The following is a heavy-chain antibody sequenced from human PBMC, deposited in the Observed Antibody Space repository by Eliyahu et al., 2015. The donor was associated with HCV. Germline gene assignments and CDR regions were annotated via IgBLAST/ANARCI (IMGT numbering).Heavy chain of an antibody. CDR3: ARPMRSSRWSEPFDI. Sequence: QVQLVESGGGLVKPGGSLRLXCAASAFXFTDYYMSWXRQGPGKGLEWVSYISSSGGTIYYADSVKGRFTMSRDNARNSLYLQMNSLRAEDTAVYYCARPMRSSRWSEPFDIWGQGTMVTVSS. D-gene: IGHD6-13*01. V-gene: IGHV3-11*01. CDR2: ISSSGGTI. J-gene: IGHJ3*02. CDR1: AFXFTDYY.